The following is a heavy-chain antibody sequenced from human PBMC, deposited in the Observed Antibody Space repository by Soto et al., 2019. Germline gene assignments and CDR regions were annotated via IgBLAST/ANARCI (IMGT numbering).Heavy chain of an antibody. J-gene: IGHJ6*02. CDR3: ARGYYGMDV. CDR2: INAGNCNT. Sequence: GASVKVSRKSSGYTFTSYAMHWVRQAPGQRREGMGCINAGNCNTKYSQKFQGRATITRDTSASTAYMELSSLRSEDTAVYYCARGYYGMDVWGQGTTVTVSS. CDR1: GYTFTSYA. V-gene: IGHV1-3*01.